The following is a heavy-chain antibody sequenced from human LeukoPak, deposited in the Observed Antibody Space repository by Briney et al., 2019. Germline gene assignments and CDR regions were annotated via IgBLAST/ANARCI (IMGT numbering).Heavy chain of an antibody. CDR3: ARGRSSGPLDY. CDR2: IWYDGSNK. D-gene: IGHD6-19*01. CDR1: GFTFSSYG. V-gene: IGHV3-33*08. J-gene: IGHJ4*02. Sequence: GGSLRLSCVASGFTFSSYGMHWVRQAPGKGLEWVAIIWYDGSNKYYADSVKGRFTISRDNSKNTLYLQMNSLRAEDTAVYFCARGRSSGPLDYRGQGTLVTVSS.